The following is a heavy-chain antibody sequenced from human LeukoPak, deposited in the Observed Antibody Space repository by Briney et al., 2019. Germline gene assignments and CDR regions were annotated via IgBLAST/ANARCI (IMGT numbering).Heavy chain of an antibody. J-gene: IGHJ4*02. CDR2: IYYSGST. CDR3: ARDLHGSGSPDY. Sequence: SETLSLTCTVSGGSISSSSYYWGWIRQPPGKGLEWIGSIYYSGSTYYNPSLKGRVTISVDTSKNQFSLKLSSVTAADTAVYYCARDLHGSGSPDYWGQGTLVTVSS. CDR1: GGSISSSSYY. D-gene: IGHD3-10*01. V-gene: IGHV4-39*07.